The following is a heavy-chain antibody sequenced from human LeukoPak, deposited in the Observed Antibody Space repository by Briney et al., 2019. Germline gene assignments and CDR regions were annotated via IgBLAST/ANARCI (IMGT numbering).Heavy chain of an antibody. CDR3: ARVYDSSGYYYPSDY. CDR2: INPSGGST. V-gene: IGHV1-46*01. Sequence: APVKVSCKASGYTFTSYYMHWVRQAPGQGLEWMGIINPSGGSTSYAQKFQGRVTMTRDTSTSTVYMELSSLRSEDTAVYYCARVYDSSGYYYPSDYWGQGTLVTVSS. D-gene: IGHD3-22*01. J-gene: IGHJ4*02. CDR1: GYTFTSYY.